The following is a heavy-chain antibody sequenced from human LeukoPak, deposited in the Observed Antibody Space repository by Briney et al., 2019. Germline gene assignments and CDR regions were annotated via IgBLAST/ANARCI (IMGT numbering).Heavy chain of an antibody. CDR1: GGSISSSSYY. V-gene: IGHV4-39*07. J-gene: IGHJ4*02. CDR3: ARLKPSNNYYDSSGYLYYFDY. CDR2: IYYSGST. D-gene: IGHD3-22*01. Sequence: PSETLSLTCTVSGGSISSSSYYWGWIRQPPGKGLEWIGSIYYSGSTYYNPSLKSRVTISVDTSKNQFSLKLSSVTAADTAVYYCARLKPSNNYYDSSGYLYYFDYWGQGTLVTVSS.